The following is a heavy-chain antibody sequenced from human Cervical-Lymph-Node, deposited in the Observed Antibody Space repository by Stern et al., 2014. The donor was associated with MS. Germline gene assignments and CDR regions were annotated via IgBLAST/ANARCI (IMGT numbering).Heavy chain of an antibody. CDR3: ASSYTGWDNPYHFYGMDV. Sequence: QVQLGQSGAEVKKPGSSVKVSCKASGDSLSRFAISWVRQAPGQGLEWMGGIIHISGKANYAQKFQGRVKLIADESTSTAYMELSSLKSEDAAVYYCASSYTGWDNPYHFYGMDVWGQGTTVTVSS. V-gene: IGHV1-69*01. D-gene: IGHD6-19*01. J-gene: IGHJ6*02. CDR2: IIHISGKA. CDR1: GDSLSRFA.